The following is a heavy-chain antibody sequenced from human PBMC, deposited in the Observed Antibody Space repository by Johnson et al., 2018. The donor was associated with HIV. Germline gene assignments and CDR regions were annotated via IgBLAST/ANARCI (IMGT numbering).Heavy chain of an antibody. Sequence: QMLLVESGGGLIQPGGSLRLSCAASGFTVSTNYMSWVRQAPGKGLEWVALISDAGRKIYHADSVKGRFTISRDNSQNPLYLQMNSLRAEDTAVYYCAKDKVEEDYYDSSGYYRPHDAFDIWGQGTMVTVSS. D-gene: IGHD3-22*01. J-gene: IGHJ3*02. CDR3: AKDKVEEDYYDSSGYYRPHDAFDI. V-gene: IGHV3-30*18. CDR1: GFTVSTNY. CDR2: ISDAGRKI.